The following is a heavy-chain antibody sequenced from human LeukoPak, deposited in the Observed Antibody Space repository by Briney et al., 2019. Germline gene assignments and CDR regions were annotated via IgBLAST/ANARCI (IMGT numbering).Heavy chain of an antibody. D-gene: IGHD3-10*01. J-gene: IGHJ2*01. CDR2: ISYDGSNK. CDR3: AKPSGEKQNPDWYFDL. CDR1: GFTFSSYG. Sequence: QTGGSLRLSCAASGFTFSSYGMHWIRQAPGKGLEWVAVISYDGSNKYYADSLKGRFTISRDNSKNTLYLQMNSLRAEDTAVYYCAKPSGEKQNPDWYFDLWGRGTLVTVSS. V-gene: IGHV3-30*18.